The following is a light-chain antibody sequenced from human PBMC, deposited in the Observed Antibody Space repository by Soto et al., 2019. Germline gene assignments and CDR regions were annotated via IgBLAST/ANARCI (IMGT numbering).Light chain of an antibody. CDR3: SSYVSSSTVL. CDR2: EAT. J-gene: IGLJ2*01. Sequence: QSALTQPASVSGSPGQSITISCTGTSSDVRTYELVSWYRHHPGKAPKLIIHEATKRPSGVSNRFSGSKSGNTASLTISGLQAEDEADYYCSSYVSSSTVLLGGGTKVTVL. V-gene: IGLV2-23*01. CDR1: SSDVRTYEL.